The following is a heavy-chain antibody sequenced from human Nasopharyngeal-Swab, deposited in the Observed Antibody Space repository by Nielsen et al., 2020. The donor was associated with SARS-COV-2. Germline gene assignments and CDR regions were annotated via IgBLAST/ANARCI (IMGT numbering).Heavy chain of an antibody. J-gene: IGHJ5*02. D-gene: IGHD6-19*01. CDR2: IYYSGST. Sequence: LSCTVSGGSISSSSYYWGWIRQPPGKGLEWIGSIYYSGSTYYNPSLKSRVTISVDTSKNQFSLKLSPVTAADTAVYYCARRYSSGWSRHGWFDPWGQGTLVTVSS. CDR1: GGSISSSSYY. CDR3: ARRYSSGWSRHGWFDP. V-gene: IGHV4-39*01.